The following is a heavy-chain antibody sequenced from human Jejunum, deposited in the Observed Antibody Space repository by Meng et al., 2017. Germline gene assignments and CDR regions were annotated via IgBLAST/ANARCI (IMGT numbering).Heavy chain of an antibody. CDR1: GGSFSSYS. V-gene: IGHV4-34*01. J-gene: IGHJ5*02. CDR2: ISHSGDT. CDR3: AKNNWFDP. Sequence: QVQVQQLGAGLFQPSESPALTCVVSGGSFSSYSWSWIRQPPGKGLEWIGEISHSGDTKYNPSLMSRVTISADTSKNQFSLKLTSVTAADTAVYYCAKNNWFDPWGQGTLVTVSS.